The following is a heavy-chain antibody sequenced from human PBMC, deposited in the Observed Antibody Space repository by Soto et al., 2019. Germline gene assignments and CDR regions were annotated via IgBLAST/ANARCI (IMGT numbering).Heavy chain of an antibody. Sequence: EVQLVESGGGLVKPGGSLRLSCAASGFTFSSYSMNWVREAPGKGLEWVSSISSSSSYIYYADSVKGRFTISRDNAKNSLYLQMNSLRAEDTAVYYCARVLLPDIVATIHARGSMDVWGQGTTVTVSS. J-gene: IGHJ6*02. CDR1: GFTFSSYS. V-gene: IGHV3-21*01. D-gene: IGHD5-12*01. CDR3: ARVLLPDIVATIHARGSMDV. CDR2: ISSSSSYI.